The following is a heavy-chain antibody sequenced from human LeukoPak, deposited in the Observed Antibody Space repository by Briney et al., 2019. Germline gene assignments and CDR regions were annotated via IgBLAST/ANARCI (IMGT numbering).Heavy chain of an antibody. CDR3: ARDVYGDWGL. D-gene: IGHD4-17*01. Sequence: PGGSLRLSCAASGFPFSSYAMSWVRQAPGKGLEWVSSVSGSGDSTYYADSVKGRFTISRDNGKNSLYLQMNSLRAEDTAVYYCARDVYGDWGLWGRGTLVTVSS. CDR1: GFPFSSYA. J-gene: IGHJ2*01. V-gene: IGHV3-23*01. CDR2: VSGSGDST.